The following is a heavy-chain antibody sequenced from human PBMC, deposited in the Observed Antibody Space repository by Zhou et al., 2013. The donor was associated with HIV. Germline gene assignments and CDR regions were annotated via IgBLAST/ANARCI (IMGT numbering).Heavy chain of an antibody. J-gene: IGHJ3*02. Sequence: VQLVQSGAEVKNPGSSVTVSCKASGGSFSSFFISWVRQAPGQGLEWMGGVVPVFGTINHAEKFQGRVTMTRDTSTNTVNMQLGTLTSEDTAVYYCNRGMQQWVNDAFDTWGQGTMVTISS. CDR2: VVPVFGTI. V-gene: IGHV1-69*05. D-gene: IGHD6-13*01. CDR1: GGSFSSFF. CDR3: NRGMQQWVNDAFDT.